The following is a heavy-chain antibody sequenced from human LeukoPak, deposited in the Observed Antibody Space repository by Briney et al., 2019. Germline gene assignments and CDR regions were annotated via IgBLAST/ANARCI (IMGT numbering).Heavy chain of an antibody. CDR3: ARGGWSGHPNYYYYGMDA. D-gene: IGHD3-3*01. J-gene: IGHJ6*02. CDR2: IGTAGDT. V-gene: IGHV3-13*01. CDR1: GFTFSSYD. Sequence: GGSLRLSGAASGFTFSSYDMPWVRQATGKGLEWVSAIGTAGDTYYPGSVKGRFTISRENAKNSLYLQMNSLRAGDTAVYYCARGGWSGHPNYYYYGMDAWGQGTTVTVSS.